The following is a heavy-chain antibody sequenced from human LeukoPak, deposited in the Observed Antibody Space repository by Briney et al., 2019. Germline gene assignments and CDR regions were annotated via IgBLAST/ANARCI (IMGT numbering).Heavy chain of an antibody. CDR1: GYSISSGYY. D-gene: IGHD3-10*01. V-gene: IGHV4-38-2*01. CDR3: ARVGGSMVRGAIIPSYIDY. CDR2: IYHSGST. Sequence: SETLSLTCAVSGYSISSGYYWGWIGQPPGKGLEWIGNIYHSGSTYYNPSLKSRVTISVDTSKNQFSLKLTSVTAADTAVYYCARVGGSMVRGAIIPSYIDYWGQGTLVTVSS. J-gene: IGHJ4*02.